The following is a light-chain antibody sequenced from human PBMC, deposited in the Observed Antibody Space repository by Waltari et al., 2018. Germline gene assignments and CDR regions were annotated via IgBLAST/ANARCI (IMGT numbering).Light chain of an antibody. Sequence: DIQMTQSPSTLSASVGDRVTITCRASQSISSWLAEYQKKPGKAPKLLIDKASSLESGVPSRFSGSGSGTEFTLTSSSLQPDDFATYYCQQYNSYSTFGQGTKVEIK. CDR2: KAS. V-gene: IGKV1-5*03. CDR1: QSISSW. J-gene: IGKJ1*01. CDR3: QQYNSYST.